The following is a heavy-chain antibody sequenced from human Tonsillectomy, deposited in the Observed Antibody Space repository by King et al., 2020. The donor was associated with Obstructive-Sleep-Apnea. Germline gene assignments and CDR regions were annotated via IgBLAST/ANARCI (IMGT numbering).Heavy chain of an antibody. CDR3: ARERWKGYYYYGMDV. CDR1: GGSISSGGYY. J-gene: IGHJ6*02. CDR2: IYYSGTT. V-gene: IGHV4-31*03. Sequence: VPLQESGPGLVKPSQTLSLTCTVSGGSISSGGYYWSWIRQHPGKGLEWIGYIYYSGTTYYNPSLKSRVTISVDTSKNQFSLKLSSVTAADTAVYYCARERWKGYYYYGMDVWGQGTTVTVSS. D-gene: IGHD4-23*01.